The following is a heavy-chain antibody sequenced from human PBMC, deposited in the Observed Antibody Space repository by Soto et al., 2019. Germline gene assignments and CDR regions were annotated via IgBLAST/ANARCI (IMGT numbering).Heavy chain of an antibody. J-gene: IGHJ4*02. CDR2: LWYDGDDK. D-gene: IGHD3-10*01. Sequence: QVLLVESGGGVVQPGTSLRLSCAASGFTIGSYGMHWVRQAPGKGLEWVAGLWYDGDDKYYGDSVNGRLTISRDNSRNTLYLQMNSLRAEDTAVYYCVRGPYYGLYYFDSWGQGTLVTVSS. CDR3: VRGPYYGLYYFDS. V-gene: IGHV3-33*01. CDR1: GFTIGSYG.